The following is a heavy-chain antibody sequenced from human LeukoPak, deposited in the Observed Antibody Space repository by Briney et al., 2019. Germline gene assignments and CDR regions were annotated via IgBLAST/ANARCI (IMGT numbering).Heavy chain of an antibody. CDR3: AGKMATPLYYYYGMDV. Sequence: SETLSLTCTVSGGSISSYYWSWIRQPPGKGLEWIGYIYYSGSTNYNPSPKSRVTISVDTSKNQFSLKLSSVTAADTAVYYCAGKMATPLYYYYGMDVWGQGTTVTVSS. CDR1: GGSISSYY. V-gene: IGHV4-59*08. CDR2: IYYSGST. D-gene: IGHD5-24*01. J-gene: IGHJ6*02.